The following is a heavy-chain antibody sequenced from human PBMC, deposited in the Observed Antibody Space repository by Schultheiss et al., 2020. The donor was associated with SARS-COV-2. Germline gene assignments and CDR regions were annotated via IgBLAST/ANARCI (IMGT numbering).Heavy chain of an antibody. CDR2: IYYSGST. J-gene: IGHJ5*02. D-gene: IGHD6-6*01. Sequence: SETLSLTCTVSGGSISSYYWSWIRQPPGKGLEWIGYIYYSGSTNYNPSLKSRVTISVDTSKNQFSLKLSSVTAADTAVYYCARDPSLDHSSSHYPWGQGTLVTVSS. CDR1: GGSISSYY. CDR3: ARDPSLDHSSSHYP. V-gene: IGHV4-59*12.